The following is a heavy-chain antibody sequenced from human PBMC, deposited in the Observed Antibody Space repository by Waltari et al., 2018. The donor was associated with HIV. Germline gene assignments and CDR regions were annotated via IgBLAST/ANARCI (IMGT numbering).Heavy chain of an antibody. Sequence: EVQLLESGGGLVKPGGSLRVCCATSGFTICSAAMRWVRQAPRKGLAWVSAITVSGGSTYYADSLKGRFTISRDNSKNTLYLQMDSLRAEDTAVYYCARQSLGSFDYWGQGTLVTVSS. CDR1: GFTICSAA. CDR2: ITVSGGST. CDR3: ARQSLGSFDY. J-gene: IGHJ4*02. D-gene: IGHD7-27*01. V-gene: IGHV3-23*01.